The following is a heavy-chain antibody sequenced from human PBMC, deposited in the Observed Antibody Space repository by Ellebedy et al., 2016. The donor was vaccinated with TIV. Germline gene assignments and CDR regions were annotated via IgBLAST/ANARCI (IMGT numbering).Heavy chain of an antibody. J-gene: IGHJ4*02. D-gene: IGHD6-13*01. CDR1: GGSIRSYY. Sequence: SETLSLTCTVSGGSIRSYYWSWIRQPPGKGLEWIGYIYYSGSTNYNPSLKSRVTISVDKSKNQFSLKLSSVTAADTAVYYCARHPYSSSWSPSYWGQGTLVTVSS. CDR3: ARHPYSSSWSPSY. CDR2: IYYSGST. V-gene: IGHV4-59*08.